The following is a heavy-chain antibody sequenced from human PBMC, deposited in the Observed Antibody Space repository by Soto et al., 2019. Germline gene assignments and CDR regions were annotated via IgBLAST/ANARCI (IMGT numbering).Heavy chain of an antibody. CDR3: ALGFGGIPWYYGMDV. CDR1: GGSISSSSYY. D-gene: IGHD3-10*01. CDR2: FYYSGST. V-gene: IGHV4-39*01. J-gene: IGHJ6*02. Sequence: SETLSLTCTVSGGSISSSSYYWGWIRQPPGKGLEWIGSFYYSGSTYYNPSLKSRVTISVDTSKNTVYLQMNNLRAEDTAVYYCALGFGGIPWYYGMDVWGQGTTVTVSS.